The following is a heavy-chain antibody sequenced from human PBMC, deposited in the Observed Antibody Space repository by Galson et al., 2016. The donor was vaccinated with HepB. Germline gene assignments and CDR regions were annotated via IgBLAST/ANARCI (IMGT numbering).Heavy chain of an antibody. J-gene: IGHJ5*02. CDR2: IWYDGSNK. CDR1: GFAFSNYG. D-gene: IGHD2-15*01. V-gene: IGHV3-33*01. CDR3: ARDGRYCSGGSCYSRRWFDP. Sequence: SLRLSCAASGFAFSNYGMHWVRQAPGKGLEWVAVIWYDGSNKYNADSVKGRFTISRDNSKNTLYLQMNSLRAEETAVYYCARDGRYCSGGSCYSRRWFDPWGQGTLVTVSS.